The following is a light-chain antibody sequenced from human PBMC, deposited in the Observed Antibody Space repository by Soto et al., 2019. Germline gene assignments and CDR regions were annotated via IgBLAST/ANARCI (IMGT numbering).Light chain of an antibody. CDR1: SSDVGSYNL. Sequence: QSVLTQPASGSGSPGQSITISCTGTSSDVGSYNLVSWYQQHPGKAPKLMIYEGSKRPSGVSNRFSGSKSGNTASLTISGLQAEDDADYYCCSYAGSSTVVFGGGIKLTVL. V-gene: IGLV2-23*01. CDR3: CSYAGSSTVV. J-gene: IGLJ2*01. CDR2: EGS.